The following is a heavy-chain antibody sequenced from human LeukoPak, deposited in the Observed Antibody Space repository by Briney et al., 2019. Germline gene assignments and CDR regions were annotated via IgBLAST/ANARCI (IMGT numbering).Heavy chain of an antibody. CDR3: ARAMFEPDYTDIFRPFAY. CDR2: IRPGGSET. V-gene: IGHV3-7*01. CDR1: GFTFTSFS. D-gene: IGHD2-2*02. J-gene: IGHJ4*02. Sequence: GGSLRLSCAVSGFTFTSFSMSWVRQVPGKGLECVATIRPGGSETSYVDSVKDRFTISRDNARNSLYLQMSSLRAEDTAMYYCARAMFEPDYTDIFRPFAYWGPGTLVTVSS.